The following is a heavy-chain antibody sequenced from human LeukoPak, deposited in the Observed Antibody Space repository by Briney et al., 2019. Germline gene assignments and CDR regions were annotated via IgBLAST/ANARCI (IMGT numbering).Heavy chain of an antibody. CDR2: IYHSGST. Sequence: SQTLSLTCTVSGGSISSGGYYWSWIRQPPGKGLEWIGYIYHSGSTYYNPSFKSRVTISVDRSKNQFSLKLSSVTAADTAVYYCARWSSIGGAFDIWGQGTMVTVSS. V-gene: IGHV4-30-2*01. CDR1: GGSISSGGYY. J-gene: IGHJ3*02. CDR3: ARWSSIGGAFDI. D-gene: IGHD3-16*01.